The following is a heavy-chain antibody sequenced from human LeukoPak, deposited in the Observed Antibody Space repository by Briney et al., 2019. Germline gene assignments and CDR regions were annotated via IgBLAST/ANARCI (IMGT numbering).Heavy chain of an antibody. D-gene: IGHD3-10*01. V-gene: IGHV4-4*07. J-gene: IGHJ5*02. CDR3: ARGAYFYGSGINWFDP. CDR1: GGSISSHF. Sequence: SETLSLTCTVSGGSISSHFWSWIRQPAGKGLEWIGHIYTTGSTNYNPSLKSRVTISLDTSKNHFSLKLSSVTAADTAVYYCARGAYFYGSGINWFDPWGQGTLITVSS. CDR2: IYTTGST.